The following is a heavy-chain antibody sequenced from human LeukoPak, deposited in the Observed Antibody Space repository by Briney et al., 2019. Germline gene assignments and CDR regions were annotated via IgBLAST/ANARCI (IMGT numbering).Heavy chain of an antibody. Sequence: SPSETLSLTCTVSGGSISSYYWSWIRQPPGKGLEWIGYIYYSGSTNYNPSLKSRVTISVDTSKNQFSLKLSSVTAADTAVYYCARLGLGYCSSTSCYGNWGYYFDYWGQGTLVTVSS. CDR1: GGSISSYY. V-gene: IGHV4-59*08. D-gene: IGHD2-2*01. CDR2: IYYSGST. CDR3: ARLGLGYCSSTSCYGNWGYYFDY. J-gene: IGHJ4*02.